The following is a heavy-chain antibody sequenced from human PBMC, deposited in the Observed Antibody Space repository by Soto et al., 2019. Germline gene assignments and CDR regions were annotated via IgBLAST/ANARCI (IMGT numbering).Heavy chain of an antibody. D-gene: IGHD3-10*01. Sequence: QVQLQQSGPGLVKPSQTLSLTCAISGDSVSSNSAAWNWIRQSPSRGLEWLGRTYYRSKWYNDYEVSVKRRITINPDTSKNQFSLQLNSVTPEDTAVYYCAREQVWFGELYHAFDIWGQGTMVTVSS. CDR1: GDSVSSNSAA. CDR2: TYYRSKWYN. V-gene: IGHV6-1*01. CDR3: AREQVWFGELYHAFDI. J-gene: IGHJ3*02.